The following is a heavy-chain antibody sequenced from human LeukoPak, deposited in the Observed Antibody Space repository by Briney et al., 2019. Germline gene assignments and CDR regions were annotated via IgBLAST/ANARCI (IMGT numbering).Heavy chain of an antibody. Sequence: GASVKVSCKASGYTFTSYGISWVRQAPGQGLEWMGWISAYNGNTNYAQKLQGRVTMTTDTSTSTAYMELSSLRSEDTAVYYCARGGVQMTTVTTELDYWGQGTLVTVSS. CDR2: ISAYNGNT. J-gene: IGHJ4*02. CDR3: ARGGVQMTTVTTELDY. CDR1: GYTFTSYG. D-gene: IGHD4-17*01. V-gene: IGHV1-18*01.